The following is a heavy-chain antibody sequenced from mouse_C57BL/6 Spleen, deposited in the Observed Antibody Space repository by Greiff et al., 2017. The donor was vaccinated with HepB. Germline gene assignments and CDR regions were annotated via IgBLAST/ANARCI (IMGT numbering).Heavy chain of an antibody. CDR2: ISSGGSYT. V-gene: IGHV5-6*01. CDR1: GFTFSSYG. D-gene: IGHD1-1*01. Sequence: EVKLQESGGDLVKPGGSLKLSCAASGFTFSSYGMSWVRQTPDKRLEWVATISSGGSYTYYPDSVKGRFTISRDNAKNTLYLQMSSLKSEDTAMYYCARDTTVHFDYWGQGTTLTVSS. CDR3: ARDTTVHFDY. J-gene: IGHJ2*01.